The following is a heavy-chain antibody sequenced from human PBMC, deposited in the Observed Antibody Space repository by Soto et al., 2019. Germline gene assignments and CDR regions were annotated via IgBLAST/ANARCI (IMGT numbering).Heavy chain of an antibody. D-gene: IGHD1-26*01. V-gene: IGHV1-69*12. CDR2: INAIFVTA. CDR3: ASDRVGGSYGGFDY. CDR1: GGTFSSYA. Sequence: QVQLVQSGAEVKKPGASVKVSCKASGGTFSSYAISWVRQAPGQGLEWMWGINAIFVTANYAQKVQGRVTITADDSTSTAYMALSSLRTDDTSVYYCASDRVGGSYGGFDYWGQGTLVTVSS. J-gene: IGHJ4*02.